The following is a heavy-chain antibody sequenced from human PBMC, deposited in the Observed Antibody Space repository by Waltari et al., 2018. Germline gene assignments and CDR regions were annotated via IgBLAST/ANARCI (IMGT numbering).Heavy chain of an antibody. CDR1: GGSFSGYY. Sequence: QVQLQQWGAGLLKPSETLSLTCAVYGGSFSGYYWSWNRQHPGKGLEWIGEINHSGSTNYNPSLKSRVTISVDTSKIQFSLKLSSVTAADTAVYYCAATDVGYCSGGSCYPLGYWGQGTLVTVSS. CDR3: AATDVGYCSGGSCYPLGY. V-gene: IGHV4-34*01. D-gene: IGHD2-15*01. J-gene: IGHJ4*02. CDR2: INHSGST.